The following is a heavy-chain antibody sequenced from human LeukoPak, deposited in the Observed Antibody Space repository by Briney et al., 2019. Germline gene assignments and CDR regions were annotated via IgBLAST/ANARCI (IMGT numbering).Heavy chain of an antibody. J-gene: IGHJ3*01. V-gene: IGHV3-21*01. CDR2: ISGSSSYI. CDR3: ARDTDYAFDA. CDR1: GFTFSSYS. Sequence: GGSLRLSCAASGFTFSSYSMNWVRQAPGKGLEWVSCISGSSSYIYSADSVKGRFTISRHNAKNSLYLQMNSLRAEDTAVYYCARDTDYAFDAWGQGTMVTVSS.